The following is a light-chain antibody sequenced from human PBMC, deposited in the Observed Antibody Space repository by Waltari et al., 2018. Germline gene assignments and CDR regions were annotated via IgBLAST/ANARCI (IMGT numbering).Light chain of an antibody. CDR2: VNSDGSH. V-gene: IGLV4-69*02. CDR1: SGHSSNV. Sequence: QLALTQSPSASASLGASVKLTCTLNSGHSSNVVAWLHQQPEKGPRYLMKVNSDGSHSKGDDSPDRFSGSGSGAERYLTISSLQSEDEADYYCQTGGHGTWVFGGGTKLTVL. CDR3: QTGGHGTWV. J-gene: IGLJ3*02.